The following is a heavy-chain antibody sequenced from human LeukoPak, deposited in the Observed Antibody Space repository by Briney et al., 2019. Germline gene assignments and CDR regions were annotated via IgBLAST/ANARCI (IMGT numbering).Heavy chain of an antibody. V-gene: IGHV1-46*01. J-gene: IGHJ4*02. CDR1: GYTFTNYY. D-gene: IGHD6-13*01. Sequence: ASVKVSCKASGYTFTNYYMHWVRQAPGQGLEWMGIINPSVDNTNYAQKFQGRLTMTRDTSTSTAYMELSSLRSEDTAVYYCARDHGSPPYYFDYWGQGALVTVSS. CDR3: ARDHGSPPYYFDY. CDR2: INPSVDNT.